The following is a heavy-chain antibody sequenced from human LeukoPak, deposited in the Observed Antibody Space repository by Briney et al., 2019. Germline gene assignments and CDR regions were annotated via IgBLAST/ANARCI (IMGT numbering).Heavy chain of an antibody. CDR2: ISAYNGNT. D-gene: IGHD2-2*01. CDR1: GYTFTSYG. V-gene: IGHV1-18*01. Sequence: ASVKVSCKASGYTFTSYGISWGRQAAGQGLEWMGWISAYNGNTNYAQKLQSRVTMTTDTSTSTAYMELRSLRSDDTAVYYCARRVPYCSSTSCYRGGWFDPWGQGTLVTVPS. CDR3: ARRVPYCSSTSCYRGGWFDP. J-gene: IGHJ5*02.